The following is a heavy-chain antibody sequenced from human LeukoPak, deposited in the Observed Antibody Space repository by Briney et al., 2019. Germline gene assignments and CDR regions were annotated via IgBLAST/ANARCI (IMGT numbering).Heavy chain of an antibody. Sequence: GGSLRLFCAASGFTFSGYSMHWVRQAPGKGLVWVSRINTDGSTTTYADSVKGRFTISRDNAKNTLYLQMSSLRAEDTAVYFCARNLYYGHDYGGQGTLVTVSS. D-gene: IGHD2-8*01. V-gene: IGHV3-74*01. J-gene: IGHJ4*02. CDR1: GFTFSGYS. CDR2: INTDGSTT. CDR3: ARNLYYGHDY.